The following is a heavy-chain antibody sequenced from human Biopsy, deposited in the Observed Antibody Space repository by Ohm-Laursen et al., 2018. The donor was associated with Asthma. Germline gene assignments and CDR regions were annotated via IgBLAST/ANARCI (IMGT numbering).Heavy chain of an antibody. Sequence: SETLSLTCTVSGGSMTPTSHYWDWIRQAPGKGLEWIGYISYGGKTSYNPSLKNRVTISRDTSKNQFSLRLTSVTAADTAVYVCARRITIFGVVQKDHGMDAWGQGTTVIVSS. CDR1: GGSMTPTSHY. D-gene: IGHD3-3*01. CDR2: ISYGGKT. CDR3: ARRITIFGVVQKDHGMDA. J-gene: IGHJ6*02. V-gene: IGHV4-39*01.